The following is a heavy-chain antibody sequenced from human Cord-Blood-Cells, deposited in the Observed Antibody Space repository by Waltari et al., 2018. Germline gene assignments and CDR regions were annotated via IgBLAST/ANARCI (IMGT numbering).Heavy chain of an antibody. D-gene: IGHD3-10*01. CDR2: IYYSGST. J-gene: IGHJ4*02. V-gene: IGHV4-61*01. Sequence: QVQLQESGPGLVKPSETLSLTCTVSGGSVSSGSYYWSWIRQPPGKGLEWIGYIYYSGSTNYNPPLKSRVTISVDTSKNQFSLKLSSVTAADTAVYYCAGARGLDYWGQGTLVTVSS. CDR3: AGARGLDY. CDR1: GGSVSSGSYY.